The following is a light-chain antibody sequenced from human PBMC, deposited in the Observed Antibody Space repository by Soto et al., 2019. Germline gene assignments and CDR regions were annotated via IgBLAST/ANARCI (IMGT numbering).Light chain of an antibody. CDR3: QQYYRTPCT. Sequence: DIVMTQSPDSLAVSLGERATINCKSSRSVLYNANNKNYLAWYQQKPGQPPKLLIYWASTRESGVPDRFSGSGSGTDFTLTISSLKAEDVAVYYCQQYYRTPCTFGQGTKLEIK. CDR1: RSVLYNANNKNY. CDR2: WAS. V-gene: IGKV4-1*01. J-gene: IGKJ2*02.